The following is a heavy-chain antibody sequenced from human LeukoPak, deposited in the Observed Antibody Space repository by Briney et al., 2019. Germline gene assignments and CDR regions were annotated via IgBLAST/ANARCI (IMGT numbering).Heavy chain of an antibody. CDR1: XXSISSYY. Sequence: SETLSLTCIVSXXSISSYYWSWIRQPPGKGLEWIGYSYYSGSNNYNLSLKSRVTISVDTSKNQFSLKLSSVTAADTAVYYCARVFETKLWFGELLGWFDPWGQGTLVTVSS. CDR3: ARVFETKLWFGELLGWFDP. J-gene: IGHJ5*02. D-gene: IGHD3-10*01. V-gene: IGHV4-59*01. CDR2: SYYSGSN.